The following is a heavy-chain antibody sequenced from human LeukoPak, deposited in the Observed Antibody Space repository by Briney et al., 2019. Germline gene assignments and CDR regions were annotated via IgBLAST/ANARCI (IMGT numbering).Heavy chain of an antibody. J-gene: IGHJ1*01. D-gene: IGHD2/OR15-2a*01. CDR2: TYYRSKWYH. CDR1: GDSVSSTSAT. CDR3: ARSAYFQEYLQH. Sequence: SQTLSLTCAISGDSVSSTSATWNWIRQSPSRGLEWLGRTYYRSKWYHDYAISVQSRIFINPDTSENQFSLHLNSVTPDDTAVYYCARSAYFQEYLQHWGQGTPVTASS. V-gene: IGHV6-1*01.